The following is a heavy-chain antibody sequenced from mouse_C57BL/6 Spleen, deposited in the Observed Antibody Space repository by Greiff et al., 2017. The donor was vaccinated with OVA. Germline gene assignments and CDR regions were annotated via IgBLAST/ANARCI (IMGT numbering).Heavy chain of an antibody. CDR2: ISYDGSN. D-gene: IGHD2-3*01. V-gene: IGHV3-6*01. CDR3: ARGDGYYGGAY. J-gene: IGHJ3*01. Sequence: VQLQQSGPGLVKPSQSLSLTCSVTGYSITSGYYWNWIRQFPGNKLEWLGYISYDGSNNYNPSLKNRISITRDTSKNRCVLKLKSVTTEDTATYYCARGDGYYGGAYWGQGTLVTVSA. CDR1: GYSITSGYY.